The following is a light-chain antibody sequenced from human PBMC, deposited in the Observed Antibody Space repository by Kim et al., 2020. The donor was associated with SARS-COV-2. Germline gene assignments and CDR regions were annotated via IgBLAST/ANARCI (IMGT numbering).Light chain of an antibody. V-gene: IGKV1-27*01. CDR3: QKYNSAPYT. Sequence: AYVRDQGTHPWRAGPVLSKFFALYQTKPRNAPKPLISAASPLQAGVPSRFNGSGSGTDFTPPISSLQPENVSSYYCQKYNSAPYTFGQGTKLEI. CDR2: AAS. CDR1: PVLSKF. J-gene: IGKJ2*01.